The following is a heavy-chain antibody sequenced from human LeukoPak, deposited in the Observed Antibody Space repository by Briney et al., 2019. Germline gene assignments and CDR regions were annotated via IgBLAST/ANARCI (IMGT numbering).Heavy chain of an antibody. CDR2: MNTNSGNT. CDR1: GYTFASYD. J-gene: IGHJ4*02. CDR3: VAKGC. Sequence: GASVKVSCKASGYTFASYDVNWVRQATGQGLEWMGWMNTNSGNTGHAQKLQGRVTMTRNTFISTAYMELSSLRSDDTAVYYCVAKGCWGQGTLVTVSS. V-gene: IGHV1-8*01.